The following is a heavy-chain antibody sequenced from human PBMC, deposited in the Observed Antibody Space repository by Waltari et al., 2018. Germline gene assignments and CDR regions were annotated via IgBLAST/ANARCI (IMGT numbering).Heavy chain of an antibody. CDR3: ARDKRIEDYYYGMDV. CDR2: IWYDGSNK. D-gene: IGHD2-15*01. J-gene: IGHJ6*02. V-gene: IGHV3-33*01. Sequence: QVQLVESGGGVVQPGRSLRLSCAASGFTFSSYGMHWVRQAPGKGLEWVAVIWYDGSNKYYADSVKGRFTISRDNSKNTLYLQMNSLRAEDTAVYYCARDKRIEDYYYGMDVWGQGTTVTVSS. CDR1: GFTFSSYG.